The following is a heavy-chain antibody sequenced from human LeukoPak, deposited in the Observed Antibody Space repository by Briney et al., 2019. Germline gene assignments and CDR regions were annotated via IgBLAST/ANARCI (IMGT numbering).Heavy chain of an antibody. J-gene: IGHJ5*02. Sequence: SETLSLTCTVSGGSISSSSYYWGWIRQPPGKGLEWIGSIYYSGSTYYNPSLKSRVTISVDTSKNQFSLKLSSVTAADTAVYYCARGPRLRFLEWSNWFDPWGQGTLVTVSS. CDR3: ARGPRLRFLEWSNWFDP. CDR1: GGSISSSSYY. CDR2: IYYSGST. V-gene: IGHV4-39*07. D-gene: IGHD3-3*01.